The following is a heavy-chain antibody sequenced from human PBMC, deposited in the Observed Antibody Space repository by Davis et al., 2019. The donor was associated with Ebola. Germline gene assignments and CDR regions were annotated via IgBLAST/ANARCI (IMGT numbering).Heavy chain of an antibody. CDR1: GYSFTNYW. J-gene: IGHJ4*02. CDR2: IYPGDSDT. CDR3: ARDTYSSGWYPDY. D-gene: IGHD6-19*01. V-gene: IGHV5-51*01. Sequence: PGGSLRLSCKGSGYSFTNYWIGWVRQMPGKGLEWMGIIYPGDSDTRFSPSFQGQVTISADKSISTAYLQWSSLKASDTAMYYCARDTYSSGWYPDYWGQGTLVAVSS.